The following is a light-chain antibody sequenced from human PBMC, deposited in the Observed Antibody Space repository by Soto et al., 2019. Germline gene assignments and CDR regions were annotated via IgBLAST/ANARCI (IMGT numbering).Light chain of an antibody. J-gene: IGKJ1*01. CDR2: GAS. Sequence: ELVLTQSPGNLSVSPGDRVTLSCRASQSISINLAWYQHKPGQAPRLLIHGASTRSPAVPAMISGSGSGTEFTLTISSLQSEEFAVYYCQQFRNWPLTFGQGTKVEVK. V-gene: IGKV3D-15*01. CDR1: QSISIN. CDR3: QQFRNWPLT.